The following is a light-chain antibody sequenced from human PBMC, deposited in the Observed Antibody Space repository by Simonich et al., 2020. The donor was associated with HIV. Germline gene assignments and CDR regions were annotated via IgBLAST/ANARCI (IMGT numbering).Light chain of an antibody. CDR3: QQYNNWPPLT. V-gene: IGKV4-1*01. Sequence: DIVMTQSPDSLAVSLGERATINGKSSQSVLYSSNNKNYLACYQQKPGQPPKLLIYWASTLGSGVPDRFSGSGSGTDFTLTISSMQSEDFAVYYCQQYNNWPPLTFGGGTKVEIK. CDR2: WAS. J-gene: IGKJ4*01. CDR1: QSVLYSSNNKNY.